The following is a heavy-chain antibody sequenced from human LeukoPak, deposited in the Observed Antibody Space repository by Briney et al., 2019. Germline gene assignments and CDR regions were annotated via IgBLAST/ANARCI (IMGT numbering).Heavy chain of an antibody. CDR2: ISFDGSGK. V-gene: IGHV3-30*03. J-gene: IGHJ6*03. Sequence: GGSLRLSCAASGFTFSNYGMHWVRQAPGKGLEWVAVISFDGSGKYYADSVKGRFTISRDNAKNSLYLQMNSLRAEDTAVYYCARGSTIFGVVINYYYYYMDVWGKGTTVTVSS. D-gene: IGHD3-3*01. CDR3: ARGSTIFGVVINYYYYYMDV. CDR1: GFTFSNYG.